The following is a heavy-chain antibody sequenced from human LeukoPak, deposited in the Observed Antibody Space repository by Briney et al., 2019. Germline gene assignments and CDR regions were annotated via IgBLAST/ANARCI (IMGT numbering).Heavy chain of an antibody. CDR2: INHSGGT. CDR1: GGSFSGYY. Sequence: SETLSLTCAVYGGSFSGYYWSWIRQPPGKGLEWIGEINHSGGTNYNPSLKSRVTISVDTSKNQFSLKLSSVTAADTAVYYCARGPTAYYDILTGYWDWGQGTLVTVSS. CDR3: ARGPTAYYDILTGYWD. V-gene: IGHV4-34*01. D-gene: IGHD3-9*01. J-gene: IGHJ4*02.